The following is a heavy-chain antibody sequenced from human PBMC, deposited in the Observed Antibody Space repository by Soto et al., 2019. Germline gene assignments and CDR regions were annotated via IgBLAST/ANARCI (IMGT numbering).Heavy chain of an antibody. CDR1: GDSVTRSAYY. CDR3: ARGRRGYCSSTSCSAMNWFDP. CDR2: VYYRGNT. J-gene: IGHJ5*02. V-gene: IGHV4-39*01. Sequence: PSETLSLTCRVSGDSVTRSAYYWGWVRQSPGKGLEWFGSVYYRGNTYFTPSLKSRVSMSVDSSNNEFSLTLTSVTAADTAVYYCARGRRGYCSSTSCSAMNWFDPWGQGTLVTVSS. D-gene: IGHD2-2*01.